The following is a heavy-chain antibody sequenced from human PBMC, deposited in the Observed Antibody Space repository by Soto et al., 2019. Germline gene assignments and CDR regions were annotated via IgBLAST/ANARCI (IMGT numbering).Heavy chain of an antibody. CDR3: AQDRVEGYFVPFDH. Sequence: GGSLRVPCAASGFTFSSNAMNWVRQAPGKGLEWISSITGNTGRTDYADSVKRRFTVTRDNSKHILNLQMNSLRVEDTAVYYCAQDRVEGYFVPFDHWGQGTRVTVSS. CDR1: GFTFSSNA. J-gene: IGHJ4*03. D-gene: IGHD3-22*01. CDR2: ITGNTGRT. V-gene: IGHV3-23*01.